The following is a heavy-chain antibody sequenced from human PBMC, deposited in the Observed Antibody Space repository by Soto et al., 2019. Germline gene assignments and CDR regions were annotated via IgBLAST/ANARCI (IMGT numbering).Heavy chain of an antibody. D-gene: IGHD2-21*02. CDR1: GGSISSYY. CDR3: ARDLWGYCGADCYPLDV. J-gene: IGHJ6*02. CDR2: IYYSGST. Sequence: SETLSLTCTVSGGSISSYYRSWIRQPPGKGLEWIGYIYYSGSTNYNPSLKSRVTISVDTSKNQFSLKLSSVTAADTAVYYCARDLWGYCGADCYPLDVWGQGTTVTVSS. V-gene: IGHV4-59*01.